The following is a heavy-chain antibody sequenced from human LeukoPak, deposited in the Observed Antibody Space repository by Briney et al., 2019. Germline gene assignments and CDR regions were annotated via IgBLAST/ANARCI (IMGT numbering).Heavy chain of an antibody. V-gene: IGHV1-46*01. CDR2: INPSGGST. CDR1: GYTFTSYY. CDR3: ARDRGWELRWFELDY. D-gene: IGHD1-26*01. Sequence: ASVKVSCKASGYTFTSYYMHWVRQAPGQGLEWMGVINPSGGSTSYAQKFQGRVTMTRDMSTSTVYMELSSLRSEDTAVYYCARDRGWELRWFELDYWGQGTLVTVSS. J-gene: IGHJ4*02.